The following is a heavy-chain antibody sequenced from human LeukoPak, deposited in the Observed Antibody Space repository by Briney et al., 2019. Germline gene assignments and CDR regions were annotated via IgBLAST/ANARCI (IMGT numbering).Heavy chain of an antibody. V-gene: IGHV3-30-3*01. CDR1: GFTFSSYA. CDR2: ISYDGSNK. Sequence: GGSLRLSCAASGFTFSSYAMHWVRQAPGKGLEWVAVISYDGSNKYYADSVKGRFTISRDNSKNTLYLQMNSLRAEDTAVYYCARIIVEVPAAPFDYWGQGTLVTVSS. J-gene: IGHJ4*02. D-gene: IGHD2-2*01. CDR3: ARIIVEVPAAPFDY.